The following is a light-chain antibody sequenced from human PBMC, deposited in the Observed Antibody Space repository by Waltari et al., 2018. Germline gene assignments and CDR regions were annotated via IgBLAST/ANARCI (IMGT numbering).Light chain of an antibody. V-gene: IGLV2-23*01. Sequence: QSDLSQPASVSGAPGQSLTITCTGASTDLASDNLAAWYPHHPTRAPKLIIYEATKRPSGISHRFSGAKSGATASLRISGLQADDEADYYCCSYTGSSTSYGCGGGTKVTVL. J-gene: IGLJ1*01. CDR2: EAT. CDR3: CSYTGSSTSYG. CDR1: STDLASDNL.